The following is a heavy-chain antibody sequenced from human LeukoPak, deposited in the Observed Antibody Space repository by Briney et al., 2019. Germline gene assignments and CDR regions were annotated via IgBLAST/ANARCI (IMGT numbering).Heavy chain of an antibody. V-gene: IGHV5-51*01. J-gene: IGHJ5*01. CDR1: GYNFTKYW. Sequence: GESLKISCKGFGYNFTKYWIAWVRQLSGKGLEWMRSIHRGGSDTRYRPFFQGQVTLSADKSINTAYLQWSSLKAEDSATYYCARKGYSSYESRWFDSWGQGTLVTVSS. CDR3: ARKGYSSYESRWFDS. D-gene: IGHD5-12*01. CDR2: IHRGGSDT.